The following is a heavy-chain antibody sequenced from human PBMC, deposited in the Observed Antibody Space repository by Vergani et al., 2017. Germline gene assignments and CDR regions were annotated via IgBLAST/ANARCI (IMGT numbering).Heavy chain of an antibody. CDR3: ARPAVAGTGYYYYGMDV. CDR2: ISGSGGST. Sequence: EVQLLESGGGVVQPGRSLRLSCAASGFTFSSYGMHWVRQAPGKGLEWVSAISGSGGSTYYADSVKGRFTISRDNSKNTLYLQMNSLRAEDTAVYYCARPAVAGTGYYYYGMDVWGQGTTVTVSS. CDR1: GFTFSSYG. V-gene: IGHV3-23*01. D-gene: IGHD6-19*01. J-gene: IGHJ6*02.